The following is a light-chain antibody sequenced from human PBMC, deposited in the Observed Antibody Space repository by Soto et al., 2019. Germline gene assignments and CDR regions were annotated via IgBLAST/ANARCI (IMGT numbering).Light chain of an antibody. V-gene: IGLV2-8*01. J-gene: IGLJ1*01. Sequence: QSALTQRPSASGSPGQSVTISCTGTSSDVGGYNYVSWYQQHPGKAPKLMIYEVSKRPSGVPDRFSGSKSGNTASLTVSGLQAEDEADYYCSSYAGSNNPYVFGTGTKLTVL. CDR2: EVS. CDR1: SSDVGGYNY. CDR3: SSYAGSNNPYV.